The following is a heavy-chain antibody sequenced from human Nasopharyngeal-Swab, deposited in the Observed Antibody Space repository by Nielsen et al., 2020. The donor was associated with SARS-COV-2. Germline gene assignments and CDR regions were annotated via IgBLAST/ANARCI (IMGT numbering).Heavy chain of an antibody. CDR3: ARGVPAAAFDY. D-gene: IGHD2-2*01. V-gene: IGHV3-33*01. Sequence: GGSLRLSCAASGFTFSSYGMHWVRQAPGKGLEWVAVIWHDGSNKYYADSVKGRFTISRDNSKNTLYLQMNSLRAEDTAVYYCARGVPAAAFDYWGQGTLVTVSS. J-gene: IGHJ4*02. CDR1: GFTFSSYG. CDR2: IWHDGSNK.